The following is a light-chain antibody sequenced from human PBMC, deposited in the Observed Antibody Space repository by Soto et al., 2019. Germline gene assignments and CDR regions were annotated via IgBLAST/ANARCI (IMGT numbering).Light chain of an antibody. CDR2: DAS. Sequence: DIQMTQSPSSLSASVGDRVTITCRASQNIGRFLNWHQQKPGKAPKLLIYDASNLESGVPSTFSGSGSGTEFTLTISSLQPDDFATYYCQQYYTYWHMFGQGTKVDIK. CDR1: QNIGRF. CDR3: QQYYTYWHM. V-gene: IGKV1-5*01. J-gene: IGKJ1*01.